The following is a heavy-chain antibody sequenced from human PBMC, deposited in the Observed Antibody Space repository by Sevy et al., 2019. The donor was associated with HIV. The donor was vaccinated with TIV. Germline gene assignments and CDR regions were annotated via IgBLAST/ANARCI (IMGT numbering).Heavy chain of an antibody. CDR3: AKVGIAAAVNYYYGMDV. D-gene: IGHD6-13*01. Sequence: GGSLRLSCAASGFTFSSYGMHWVRQAPGKGLEWVAFIRYDGSNKYYADSVKGRFTISRDNSKNTLYLQMNSLRAEDTAVYYCAKVGIAAAVNYYYGMDVWAKGPRSPSP. J-gene: IGHJ6*02. CDR1: GFTFSSYG. V-gene: IGHV3-30*02. CDR2: IRYDGSNK.